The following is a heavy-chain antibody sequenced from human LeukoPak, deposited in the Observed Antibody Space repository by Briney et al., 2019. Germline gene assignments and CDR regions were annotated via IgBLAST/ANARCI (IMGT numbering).Heavy chain of an antibody. CDR2: ISYAKSNR. CDR3: ARDRPLTSVTTLLLKKNSFYYMDV. CDR1: GFTFSRYG. D-gene: IGHD4-17*01. J-gene: IGHJ6*03. V-gene: IGHV3-30*03. Sequence: PGGSLRVSCAASGFTFSRYGMHWVRQAPGKGLELVALISYAKSNRYYAYSMNGRFTVSRDNAKNSLYLQMNSLRAEDTAVYYCARDRPLTSVTTLLLKKNSFYYMDVWGKGTTVTVSS.